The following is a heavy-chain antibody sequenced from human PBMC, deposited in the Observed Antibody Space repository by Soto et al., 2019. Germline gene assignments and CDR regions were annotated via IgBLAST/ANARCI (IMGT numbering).Heavy chain of an antibody. J-gene: IGHJ5*02. CDR3: ARDIPGNDNWFDP. CDR2: IYYSGST. Sequence: SETLSLTCTVSGGSISSYYWSWIRQPPGKGLEWIGYIYYSGSTHYNPSLKSRVTISVDTSKNQFSLKLSSVTAADTAVYHCARDIPGNDNWFDPWGQGTLVTVSS. CDR1: GGSISSYY. D-gene: IGHD1-1*01. V-gene: IGHV4-59*01.